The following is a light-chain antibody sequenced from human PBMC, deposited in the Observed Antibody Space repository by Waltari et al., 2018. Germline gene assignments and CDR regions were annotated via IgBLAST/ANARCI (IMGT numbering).Light chain of an antibody. CDR3: VAWDDSLSGRL. V-gene: IGLV1-47*01. CDR2: RND. Sequence: QSVLTQPPSASGTPGQRVTTSGSGTASNIGSRSVSWYQQPPGTAPKLLIYRNDQRPSGVPDRFSGSKSGTSASLAISGLRSEDEADYYCVAWDDSLSGRLFGGGTKLTVL. CDR1: ASNIGSRS. J-gene: IGLJ3*02.